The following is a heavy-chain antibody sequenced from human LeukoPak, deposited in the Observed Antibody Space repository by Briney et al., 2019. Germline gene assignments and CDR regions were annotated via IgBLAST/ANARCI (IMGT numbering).Heavy chain of an antibody. V-gene: IGHV3-7*01. J-gene: IGHJ4*02. CDR2: IKLDGSEK. Sequence: GGSLRLSCAASGFTFSTNWMSWVRQAPAKGLEWVANIKLDGSEKNYVVSEKGRFPISRDNAKSSLYLQMNSLRVEDTALYYCANAGNRFHYWGEGPLVTVPS. CDR1: GFTFSTNW. D-gene: IGHD3-16*02. CDR3: ANAGNRFHY.